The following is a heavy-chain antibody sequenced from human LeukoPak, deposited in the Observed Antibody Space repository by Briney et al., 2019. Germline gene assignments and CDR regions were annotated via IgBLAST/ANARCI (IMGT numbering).Heavy chain of an antibody. CDR1: GYSFTSYL. J-gene: IGHJ4*02. Sequence: GESLKISCKGSGYSFTSYLIGWVRQLPGKGLEWMGIIYPGDCDTRYSPSFQGQVTISADKSIRPAHLWWSRLKDSDTAMYYCARHNLVDTGPGGDYWGEGTLVTASS. CDR2: IYPGDCDT. D-gene: IGHD5-18*01. CDR3: ARHNLVDTGPGGDY. V-gene: IGHV5-51*01.